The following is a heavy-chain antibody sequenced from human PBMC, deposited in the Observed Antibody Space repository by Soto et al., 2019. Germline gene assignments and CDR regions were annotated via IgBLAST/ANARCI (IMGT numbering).Heavy chain of an antibody. CDR3: ASSIAAAGTQTDY. V-gene: IGHV5-51*01. CDR1: GYSFTSYW. D-gene: IGHD6-13*01. J-gene: IGHJ4*02. Sequence: GESLNISCEGSGYSFTSYWIGWVRQMPGKGLEWMGIIYPGDSDTRYSPSFQGQVTISADKSISTAYLQWSSLKASDTAMYYCASSIAAAGTQTDYWGQGTLDNVSS. CDR2: IYPGDSDT.